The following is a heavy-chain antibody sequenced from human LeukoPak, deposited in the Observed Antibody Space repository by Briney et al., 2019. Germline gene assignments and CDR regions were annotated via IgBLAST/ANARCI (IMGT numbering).Heavy chain of an antibody. Sequence: GASVKVSCKASGGTFGNYAISWVRQAPGQGLEWMGGIIPIFGTLNYAQKFQGRVTITADESTSTVYMELSSLKSEDTAVYYCAGGKLFDFRSGYYPMDDSWGQGTLVTVSS. CDR3: AGGKLFDFRSGYYPMDDS. CDR1: GGTFGNYA. J-gene: IGHJ4*02. D-gene: IGHD3-3*01. CDR2: IIPIFGTL. V-gene: IGHV1-69*13.